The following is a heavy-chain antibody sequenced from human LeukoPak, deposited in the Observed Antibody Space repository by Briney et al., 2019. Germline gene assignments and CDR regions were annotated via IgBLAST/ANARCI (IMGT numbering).Heavy chain of an antibody. CDR1: GFTFDDYA. Sequence: PGGSLRLSCAASGFTFDDYAMHWVRQAPGKGLEWVSGISWNGISIGYADSVKGRFTISRDNAKNSLSLQMNSLRDEDTALYYCAKDWGSMIRGFDDWGQGTLVTVSS. CDR3: AKDWGSMIRGFDD. CDR2: ISWNGISI. V-gene: IGHV3-9*01. D-gene: IGHD3-10*01. J-gene: IGHJ4*02.